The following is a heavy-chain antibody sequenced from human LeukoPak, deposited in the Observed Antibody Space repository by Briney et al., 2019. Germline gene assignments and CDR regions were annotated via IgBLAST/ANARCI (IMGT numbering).Heavy chain of an antibody. CDR1: GFTFSNAW. CDR2: IKSKTDGGTT. CDR3: AKSLGAYRSSLEFDY. V-gene: IGHV3-15*01. J-gene: IGHJ4*02. D-gene: IGHD4-11*01. Sequence: NAGGSLRLSCAASGFTFSNAWMSWVRQAPGKGLEWVGRIKSKTDGGTTDYAAPVKGRFTISRDDSKNTLYLQMNSLKTEDTAVYYCAKSLGAYRSSLEFDYWGQGTPVTVSS.